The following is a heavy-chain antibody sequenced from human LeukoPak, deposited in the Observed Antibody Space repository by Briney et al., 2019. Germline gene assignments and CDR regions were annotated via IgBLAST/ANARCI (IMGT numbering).Heavy chain of an antibody. CDR3: ARDPGAFSGGYVNYFDY. J-gene: IGHJ4*02. D-gene: IGHD5-12*01. V-gene: IGHV1-18*01. Sequence: ASVKVSCKASGYTFTSYGISWVRQAPGQGLEWMGWISAYNGNTNYAQKLQGRVTMTTDTSTSTAYMELRSLRSDHTAVYYCARDPGAFSGGYVNYFDYWGQGTLVTVSS. CDR1: GYTFTSYG. CDR2: ISAYNGNT.